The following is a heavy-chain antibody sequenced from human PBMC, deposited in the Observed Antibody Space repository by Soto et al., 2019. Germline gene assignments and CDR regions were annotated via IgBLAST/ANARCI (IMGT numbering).Heavy chain of an antibody. Sequence: EASVKVSCKVSGYTLTELSMHWVRQAPGKGLEWMGGFDPEDGETIYAQKFQGRVTMTEGTSTDTAYMELSSLRSEDTAVYYCATGGHSSGWYFDYWGQGTLVTVS. CDR2: FDPEDGET. J-gene: IGHJ4*02. V-gene: IGHV1-24*01. CDR1: GYTLTELS. CDR3: ATGGHSSGWYFDY. D-gene: IGHD6-19*01.